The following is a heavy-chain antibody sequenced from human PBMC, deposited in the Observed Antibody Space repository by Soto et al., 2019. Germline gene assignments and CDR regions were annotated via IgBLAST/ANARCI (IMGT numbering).Heavy chain of an antibody. CDR2: IYPGDSDT. Sequence: GESLKISCQGSGYSFTSYWIGWVRQMPGKGLEWMGIIYPGDSDTRYSPSFQGQVTISADKSISTAYLQWSSLKASDTAMYYCARSIAAHYYYYGMDVWGQGTTVTVSS. V-gene: IGHV5-51*01. D-gene: IGHD6-6*01. J-gene: IGHJ6*02. CDR3: ARSIAAHYYYYGMDV. CDR1: GYSFTSYW.